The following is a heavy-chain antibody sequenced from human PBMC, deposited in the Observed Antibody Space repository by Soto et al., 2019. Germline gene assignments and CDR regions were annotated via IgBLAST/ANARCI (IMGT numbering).Heavy chain of an antibody. J-gene: IGHJ6*02. V-gene: IGHV4-61*01. CDR2: RYYSGST. CDR3: ARSTREFSPSRGVDV. Sequence: QVQLQASGPGLVKPSETLSLTCTVSGGSVNSDRYYWSWIRQPPGKRLEWIGSRYYSGSTSYNPSPQSPVTISVDTWKKQFSLKLRSLTAADTALYSCARSTREFSPSRGVDVLGQGTTVTVSS. D-gene: IGHD3-10*01. CDR1: GGSVNSDRYY.